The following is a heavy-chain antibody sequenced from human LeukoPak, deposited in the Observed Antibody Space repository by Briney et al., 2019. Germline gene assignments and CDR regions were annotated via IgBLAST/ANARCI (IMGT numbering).Heavy chain of an antibody. CDR3: ARYWGDTAINWFDP. V-gene: IGHV4-34*01. Sequence: SETLSLTCAVYGGSFSGYYWSWIRRPPGNRLEWIGEINHSGSTNYHPSLKSRVTISVDTSKNLFSLKLSSVTAADTAVYYCARYWGDTAINWFDPWGQGTLVTVSS. CDR1: GGSFSGYY. J-gene: IGHJ5*02. CDR2: INHSGST. D-gene: IGHD5-18*01.